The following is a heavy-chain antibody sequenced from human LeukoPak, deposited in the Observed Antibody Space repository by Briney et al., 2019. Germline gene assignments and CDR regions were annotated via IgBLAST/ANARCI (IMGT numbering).Heavy chain of an antibody. CDR3: ARAPITSPFYFDY. CDR2: INWSGGST. Sequence: PGGSLRLSCTASGFAFDEHGMSWVRQVPGKGLEWVSGINWSGGSTGYADPLRGRFTISRDNAKNSLYLQMDSLRAEDTALYYCARAPITSPFYFDYWGQGALVTVSS. J-gene: IGHJ4*02. CDR1: GFAFDEHG. D-gene: IGHD2-2*01. V-gene: IGHV3-20*04.